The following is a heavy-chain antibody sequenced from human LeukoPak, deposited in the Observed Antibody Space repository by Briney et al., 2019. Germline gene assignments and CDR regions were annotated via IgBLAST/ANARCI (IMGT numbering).Heavy chain of an antibody. CDR3: ARGRVSSSSWYSTYYCYFYMDL. D-gene: IGHD6-6*01. CDR1: DDSITRYY. CDR2: VDYTGST. J-gene: IGHJ6*03. V-gene: IGHV4-59*01. Sequence: SETLSLTCSVSDDSITRYYWTWIRQPPGKGLEWIGYVDYTGSTNFNPSLNGRVSISRDTTKNLFSLTLSSVTAADTAVYYCARGRVSSSSWYSTYYCYFYMDLWGKGPAVSVSS.